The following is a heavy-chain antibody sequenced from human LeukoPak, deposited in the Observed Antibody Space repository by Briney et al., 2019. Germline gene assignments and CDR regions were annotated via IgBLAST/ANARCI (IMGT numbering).Heavy chain of an antibody. CDR2: IYTSGST. Sequence: SETLSLTCTVSGGSISSYYWSWIRQPAGKGLEWIGRIYTSGSTNYNPSLKSRVTMSVDTSKNQFSLKLSSVTAADTAVYYCARSRYCSSTSCPRGWFDYWGQGTLVTVSS. J-gene: IGHJ4*02. V-gene: IGHV4-4*07. D-gene: IGHD2-2*01. CDR3: ARSRYCSSTSCPRGWFDY. CDR1: GGSISSYY.